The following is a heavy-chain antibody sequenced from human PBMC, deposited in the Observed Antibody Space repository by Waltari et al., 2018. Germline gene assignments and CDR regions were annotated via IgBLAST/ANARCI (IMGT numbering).Heavy chain of an antibody. V-gene: IGHV4-34*01. CDR3: AGYDYIWGSYHTPHDY. J-gene: IGHJ4*02. D-gene: IGHD3-16*02. Sequence: QVQLQQWGAGLLKPSETLSLTCAVYGGSFSGYYWSWIRQPPGKGLEWIGEINHSGSTNYNPSLKSRVTISVDTSKNQFSLKLSSVTAADTAVYYCAGYDYIWGSYHTPHDYWGQGTLVTVSS. CDR2: INHSGST. CDR1: GGSFSGYY.